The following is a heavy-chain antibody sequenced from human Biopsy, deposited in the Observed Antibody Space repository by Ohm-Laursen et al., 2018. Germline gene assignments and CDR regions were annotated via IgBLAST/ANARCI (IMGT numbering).Heavy chain of an antibody. D-gene: IGHD3-22*01. Sequence: SETLSLTCTVSGDYISRYYWSWIRQPAGQGLQWIGCVYYTGSTDYNPSLQSRVTMSVDTSKNHFSLRLRSVTPADTAIYYCARDRGYYSDRSVTGYFDLWGRGTLVTVSS. CDR1: GDYISRYY. J-gene: IGHJ2*01. CDR3: ARDRGYYSDRSVTGYFDL. CDR2: VYYTGST. V-gene: IGHV4-4*07.